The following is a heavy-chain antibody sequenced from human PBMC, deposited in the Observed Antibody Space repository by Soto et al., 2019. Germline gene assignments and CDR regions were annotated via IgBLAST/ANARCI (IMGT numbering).Heavy chain of an antibody. V-gene: IGHV3-30*18. CDR3: AKDGRGYSFDYFDY. Sequence: QVQLVESGGGVVQPGRSLRLSCAASGFTFSSYGMHWVRQAPGKGLEWVAVISYDGSNKYYADSVKGRFTISRDNSKNTLYLQMNSLRAEDTAVYYCAKDGRGYSFDYFDYWGQGTLVTVSS. D-gene: IGHD5-18*01. CDR1: GFTFSSYG. J-gene: IGHJ4*02. CDR2: ISYDGSNK.